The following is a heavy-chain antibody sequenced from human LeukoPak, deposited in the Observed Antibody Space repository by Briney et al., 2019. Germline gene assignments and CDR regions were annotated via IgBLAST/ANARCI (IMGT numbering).Heavy chain of an antibody. V-gene: IGHV3-23*01. CDR2: ISDSGGST. D-gene: IGHD6-13*01. CDR3: ARGQPPSYYDMDV. CDR1: GFTLSPYP. J-gene: IGHJ6*02. Sequence: GGSLRLSCVASGFTLSPYPMSWVRQAPGKGLEWVSGISDSGGSTYYADSVKGRFTISRDNSKNTLYLQMNSLRAEDTALYYCARGQPPSYYDMDVWGQGTTVTVSS.